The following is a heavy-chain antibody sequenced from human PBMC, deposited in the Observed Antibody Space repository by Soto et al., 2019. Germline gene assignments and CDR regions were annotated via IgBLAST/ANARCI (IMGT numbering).Heavy chain of an antibody. D-gene: IGHD2-15*01. CDR2: INVYNGNT. J-gene: IGHJ5*02. Sequence: ASVKVSCKASGYTFTTYGVYWLRQAPGQGPEWMGWINVYNGNTMYAQKLQGRVTMTTDTSTSTAYMELRSLRSDDTAVYYCARNIGYCSGGSCSNVRYNWFDPWGQGTLVTVSS. CDR3: ARNIGYCSGGSCSNVRYNWFDP. CDR1: GYTFTTYG. V-gene: IGHV1-18*01.